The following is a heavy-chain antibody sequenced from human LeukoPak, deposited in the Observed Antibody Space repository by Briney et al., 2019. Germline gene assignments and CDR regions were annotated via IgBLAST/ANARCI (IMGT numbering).Heavy chain of an antibody. CDR2: ISYDGSNK. D-gene: IGHD6-13*01. Sequence: GGSLRLSCAASGFTFSSYGMHWVRQAPAKGLEWVAVISYDGSNKYYADSVKGRFTISRDNSKNTLYLQMNSLRAEDTAVYYCAKDRWRAGYFDYWGQGTLVTVSS. J-gene: IGHJ4*02. CDR1: GFTFSSYG. CDR3: AKDRWRAGYFDY. V-gene: IGHV3-30*18.